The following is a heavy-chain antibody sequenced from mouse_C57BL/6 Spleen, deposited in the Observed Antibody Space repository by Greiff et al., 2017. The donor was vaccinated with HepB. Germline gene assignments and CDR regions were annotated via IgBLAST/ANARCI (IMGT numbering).Heavy chain of an antibody. CDR1: GYSFTGYY. Sequence: EVKVVESGPELVKPGASVKISCKASGYSFTGYYMNWVKQSPEKSLEWIGEINPSTGGTTYNQKFKAKATLTVDKSSSTAYMQLKSLTSEDSAVYYCAGDSSGYVDYAMDYWGQGTSVTVSS. D-gene: IGHD3-2*02. CDR2: INPSTGGT. CDR3: AGDSSGYVDYAMDY. V-gene: IGHV1-42*01. J-gene: IGHJ4*01.